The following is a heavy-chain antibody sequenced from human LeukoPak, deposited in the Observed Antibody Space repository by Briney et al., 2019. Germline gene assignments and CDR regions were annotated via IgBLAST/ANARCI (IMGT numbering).Heavy chain of an antibody. CDR2: ISYDGSNK. CDR1: GFTFSSYA. Sequence: PGGSLRLPCAASGFTFSSYAMHWVRQAPGKGLEWVALISYDGSNKYYADSVKGRFTISRDNSKNTLYLQMNSLRAEDTAVYYCARGTGGRVATISYYYYGMDVWGQGTTVTVSS. V-gene: IGHV3-30-3*01. CDR3: ARGTGGRVATISYYYYGMDV. D-gene: IGHD5-12*01. J-gene: IGHJ6*02.